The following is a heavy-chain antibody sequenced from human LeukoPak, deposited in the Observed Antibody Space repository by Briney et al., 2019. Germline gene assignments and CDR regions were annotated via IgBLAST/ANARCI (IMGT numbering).Heavy chain of an antibody. D-gene: IGHD6-6*01. CDR2: IIPIFGTA. V-gene: IGHV1-69*13. CDR1: GGTFSSYA. CDR3: ARGQLVLDYYYSMDV. J-gene: IGHJ6*02. Sequence: SVTVSFTASGGTFSSYAISWVRQAPGQGLEWMGGIIPIFGTANYAQKFQGRVTITADESTSTAYMELSSLRSEDTAVYYCARGQLVLDYYYSMDVWGQGTTVTVSS.